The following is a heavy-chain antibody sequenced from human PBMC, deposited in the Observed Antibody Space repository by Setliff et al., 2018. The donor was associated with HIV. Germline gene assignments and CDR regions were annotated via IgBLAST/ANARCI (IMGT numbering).Heavy chain of an antibody. J-gene: IGHJ3*02. CDR1: SGSISYYY. Sequence: SETPSLTCNVSSGSISYYYWSWVRQPPGGGLEWIGYVSHSGSTYYNPSLKSRVAISLDTSKNQFSLKLSSVTAADTAVYYCARVAGTDAFDIWGQGTMVTVSS. CDR2: VSHSGST. D-gene: IGHD2-15*01. CDR3: ARVAGTDAFDI. V-gene: IGHV4-59*01.